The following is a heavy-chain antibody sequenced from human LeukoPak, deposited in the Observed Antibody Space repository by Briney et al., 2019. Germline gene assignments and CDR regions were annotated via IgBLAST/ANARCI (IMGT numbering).Heavy chain of an antibody. D-gene: IGHD6-19*01. CDR3: AKELYSSGWSPFDY. V-gene: IGHV3-9*01. CDR1: GFTFDDSA. J-gene: IGHJ4*02. Sequence: PGGSLRLSCAASGFTFDDSAMHWVRQAPGKGLEWVSGISRSSGSIGYADSVKGRFTISRDNAKNSLYLQMNSLRAEDTAFNYCAKELYSSGWSPFDYWGQGTLVTVSS. CDR2: ISRSSGSI.